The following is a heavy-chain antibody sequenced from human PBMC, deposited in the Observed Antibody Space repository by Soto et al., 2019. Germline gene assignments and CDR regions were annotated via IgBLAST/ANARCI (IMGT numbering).Heavy chain of an antibody. Sequence: PSETLSLTCAVYGGSFSGYYWSWIRQPPGKGLEWIGEINHSGSTNYNPSLKSRVTISVDTSKNQFSLKLSSVTAADTAVYYCARERIVGATTRGDFDYWGQGTLVTVSS. CDR1: GGSFSGYY. D-gene: IGHD1-26*01. J-gene: IGHJ4*02. CDR3: ARERIVGATTRGDFDY. CDR2: INHSGST. V-gene: IGHV4-34*01.